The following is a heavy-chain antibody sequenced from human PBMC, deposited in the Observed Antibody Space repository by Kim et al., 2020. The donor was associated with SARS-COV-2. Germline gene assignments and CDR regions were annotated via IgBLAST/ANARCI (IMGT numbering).Heavy chain of an antibody. CDR3: AKTLWSSHYYMDF. Sequence: GGSLRLSCAASGFTFSSYAMSWVRQAPGKGLEWVSVISTSGGNTYYADSVKGRFTISRDNSKNTLHLQMNSLRAEDTAVYYCAKTLWSSHYYMDFWGQGTPVTVSS. CDR1: GFTFSSYA. CDR2: ISTSGGNT. J-gene: IGHJ4*01. V-gene: IGHV3-23*01. D-gene: IGHD2-21*01.